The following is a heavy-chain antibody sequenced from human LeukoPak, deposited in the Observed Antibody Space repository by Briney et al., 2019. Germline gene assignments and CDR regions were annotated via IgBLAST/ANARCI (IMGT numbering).Heavy chain of an antibody. V-gene: IGHV3-9*01. CDR1: GFTFDDYA. J-gene: IGHJ4*02. D-gene: IGHD3-22*01. CDR2: ISWNSGSI. CDR3: AKSVDSSGYYSGFDY. Sequence: SLRLSCAASGFTFDDYAMHWVRQAPGKGLEWVSGISWNSGSIGYADSVKGRFTISRDNAKNSLYLQMNSLRAEDTALYYCAKSVDSSGYYSGFDYWGQGTLVTVSS.